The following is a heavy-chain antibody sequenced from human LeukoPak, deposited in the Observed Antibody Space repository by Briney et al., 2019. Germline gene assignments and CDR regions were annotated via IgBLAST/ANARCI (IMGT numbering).Heavy chain of an antibody. CDR2: ISDSAGTT. CDR3: AKGTTLIRGLKRGGAFDI. V-gene: IGHV3-23*01. J-gene: IGHJ3*02. D-gene: IGHD3-10*01. CDR1: GFTFNTYA. Sequence: GGSLRLSCAASGFTFNTYAMNWVRQAPGRGLEWVSAISDSAGTTYYADSVKGRFTISRDNSKNTLYLQMNSLRAEDTAVYYCAKGTTLIRGLKRGGAFDIWGQGTMVTVSS.